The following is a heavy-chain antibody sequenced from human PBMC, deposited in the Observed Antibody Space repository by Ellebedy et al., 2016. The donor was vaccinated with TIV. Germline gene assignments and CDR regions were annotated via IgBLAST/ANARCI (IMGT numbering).Heavy chain of an antibody. CDR2: ISAYNGNT. CDR3: ARDTRSRHNYYFGMDV. D-gene: IGHD2-2*01. V-gene: IGHV1-18*04. CDR1: GYTFTSYG. J-gene: IGHJ6*02. Sequence: ASVKVSCKASGYTFTSYGISWVRQAPGQGLEWMGWISAYNGNTNYAQKLQGRVTMTTDTSTSTAYMELRSLRSDDTAVYYCARDTRSRHNYYFGMDVWGQGTTVTVSS.